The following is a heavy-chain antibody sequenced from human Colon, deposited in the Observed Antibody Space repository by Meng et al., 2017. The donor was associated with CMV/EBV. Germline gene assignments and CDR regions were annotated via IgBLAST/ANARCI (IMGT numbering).Heavy chain of an antibody. CDR2: INADGSNT. D-gene: IGHD6-13*01. CDR3: ARADISAAGTLYAFDI. V-gene: IGHV3-74*01. J-gene: IGHJ3*02. Sequence: GESLKISCAASDFTFSSYWMHWVRQAPGKGLVWVSGINADGSNTNYTDSVKGRFTMSRDNAKNTVYLQLNSLRAEDTAVYYCARADISAAGTLYAFDIWGRGTMVTVS. CDR1: DFTFSSYW.